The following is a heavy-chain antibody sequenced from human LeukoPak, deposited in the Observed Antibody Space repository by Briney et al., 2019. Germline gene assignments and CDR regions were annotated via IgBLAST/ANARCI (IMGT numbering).Heavy chain of an antibody. J-gene: IGHJ4*02. CDR2: ISGSGGTA. CDR1: GFTFSSYA. Sequence: GGSLRLSCAASGFTFSSYAMSWVRQAPGKGLEWVSAISGSGGTAYFADSVKGRFTISRDNSKNTLYLQMNSLRAEDTAVYYCAKESSFYDFDYFDYWGQGTLVTVSS. CDR3: AKESSFYDFDYFDY. D-gene: IGHD3-22*01. V-gene: IGHV3-23*01.